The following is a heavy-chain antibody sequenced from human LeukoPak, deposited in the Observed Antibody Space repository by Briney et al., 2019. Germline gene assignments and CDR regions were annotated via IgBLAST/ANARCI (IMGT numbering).Heavy chain of an antibody. Sequence: PGGSLRLSCAASGFTFSTYAMHWVRQTPGKGLEYVSAISTNGGGTYYANSVKGRFTISRDNSKNTLYLQMNSLRAEDTAVYYCAGPGGTAKEKCYYYYGMDVWGQGTTVTVSS. CDR3: AGPGGTAKEKCYYYYGMDV. D-gene: IGHD3-16*01. J-gene: IGHJ6*02. CDR1: GFTFSTYA. CDR2: ISTNGGGT. V-gene: IGHV3-64*01.